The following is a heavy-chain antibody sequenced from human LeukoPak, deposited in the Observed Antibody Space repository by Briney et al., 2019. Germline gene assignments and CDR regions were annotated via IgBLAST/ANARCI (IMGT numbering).Heavy chain of an antibody. CDR1: GYTFTGYY. Sequence: ASVKVSCKASGYTFTGYYVHWVRQAPGQGLEWMGWINPNSGGPNYAQKFQGRVTMTRDTSISTAYMEMSRLRSDDTAVYYCARDISYCSGFSCYGEFDYWGQGTLVTVSS. V-gene: IGHV1-2*02. J-gene: IGHJ4*02. CDR3: ARDISYCSGFSCYGEFDY. D-gene: IGHD2-15*01. CDR2: INPNSGGP.